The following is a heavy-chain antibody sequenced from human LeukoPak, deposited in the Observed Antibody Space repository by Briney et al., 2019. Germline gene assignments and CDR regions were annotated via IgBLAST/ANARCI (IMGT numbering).Heavy chain of an antibody. Sequence: ASVKVSCKASGYTFSEYGISWIRQAPGQGLEWMGWVSGYNGNTNYAEKFQGRVTMTTARFTTTAYMELRSLRSDDTAVYYCARMIGRWNNWFDPWGQGTLVTVSS. J-gene: IGHJ5*02. V-gene: IGHV1-18*01. D-gene: IGHD3-22*01. CDR3: ARMIGRWNNWFDP. CDR2: VSGYNGNT. CDR1: GYTFSEYG.